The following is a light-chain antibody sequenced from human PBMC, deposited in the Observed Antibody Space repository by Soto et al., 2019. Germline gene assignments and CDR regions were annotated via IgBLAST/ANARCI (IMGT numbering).Light chain of an antibody. CDR2: NVS. V-gene: IGKV3-20*01. J-gene: IGKJ1*01. CDR1: QTVSSNS. Sequence: EIVLTQSPGTLSLSPGERATLSCRASQTVSSNSLAWYQQKPGQAPRLLIYNVSRRATGIPDRFSGSGSGTDFTLTVSRLEPEDFAVYYCQQYGASPETFGQGTKVDI. CDR3: QQYGASPET.